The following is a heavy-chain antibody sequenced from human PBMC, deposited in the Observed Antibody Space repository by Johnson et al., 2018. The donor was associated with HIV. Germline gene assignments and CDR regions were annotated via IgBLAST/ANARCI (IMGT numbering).Heavy chain of an antibody. V-gene: IGHV3-33*08. J-gene: IGHJ3*02. CDR2: IRYDGSNK. CDR3: ARATTPHDAFDI. D-gene: IGHD1-1*01. Sequence: QMQLVESGGGVVQPGRSLRLSCAASGFTFSSYAMHWVRQAPGKGLEWVAFIRYDGSNKYYADSVKGRFTISRDNSKNTLYLQMNSLRAEDTAVYYCARATTPHDAFDIWGQGTMVTVSS. CDR1: GFTFSSYA.